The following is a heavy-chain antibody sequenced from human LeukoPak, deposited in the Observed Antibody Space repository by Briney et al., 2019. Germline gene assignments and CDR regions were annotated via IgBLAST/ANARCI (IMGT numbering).Heavy chain of an antibody. CDR3: ARVWSSGYTKDY. J-gene: IGHJ4*02. D-gene: IGHD3-22*01. CDR2: ISSSSSTI. V-gene: IGHV3-48*04. Sequence: GGSLRLSCAASGFTFSSYSIDWVRQAPGKGLEWLSYISSSSSTIYYADSVKGRFTISRDNAKNSVYLQMNCLRAEDTAVYYCARVWSSGYTKDYWGQGTLVTVSS. CDR1: GFTFSSYS.